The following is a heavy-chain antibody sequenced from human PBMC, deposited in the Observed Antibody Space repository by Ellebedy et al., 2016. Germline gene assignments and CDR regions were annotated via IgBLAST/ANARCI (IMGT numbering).Heavy chain of an antibody. Sequence: GESLKISXAAAGFIVSSNHMSWVRQAPGKGLEWVSVIYSGGNTYNADSVRGRFAISRDNSKNTLYLQMNSLRAEDTAVYYCARGPDIPAMYYFDYWGQGTPVTVSS. CDR1: GFIVSSNH. V-gene: IGHV3-53*01. J-gene: IGHJ4*02. D-gene: IGHD6-25*01. CDR3: ARGPDIPAMYYFDY. CDR2: IYSGGNT.